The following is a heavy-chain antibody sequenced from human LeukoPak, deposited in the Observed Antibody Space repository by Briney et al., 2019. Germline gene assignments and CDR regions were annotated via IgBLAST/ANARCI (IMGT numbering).Heavy chain of an antibody. D-gene: IGHD6-6*01. CDR2: INPSGGNT. CDR3: ARDVHYGMDV. J-gene: IGHJ6*02. Sequence: GASVKVSCKASGYIFTSYYMHWVQQAPRQGLEWMGRINPSGGNTIYAQRFQGRVTMTRDTSTSTVHMELSSLRSEDTAVYYCARDVHYGMDVWGQGTTVTVSS. CDR1: GYIFTSYY. V-gene: IGHV1-46*01.